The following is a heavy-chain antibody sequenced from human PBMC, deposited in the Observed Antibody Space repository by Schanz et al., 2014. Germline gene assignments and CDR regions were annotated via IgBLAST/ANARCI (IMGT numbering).Heavy chain of an antibody. CDR3: ARKMKLGVYGGKGHDSLDI. V-gene: IGHV3-NL1*01. CDR1: GITLSGYG. D-gene: IGHD4-17*01. J-gene: IGHJ3*02. CDR2: FDAHDGRA. Sequence: QVQLVESGGGVVQPGRSLRLSCAASGITLSGYGLHWVCQAPGKGLEWVSGFDAHDGRAYYADSMKGRFTVSRDNAKNTLYLQMNTLRAEDTAVYYCARKMKLGVYGGKGHDSLDIWGQGTMVTVSS.